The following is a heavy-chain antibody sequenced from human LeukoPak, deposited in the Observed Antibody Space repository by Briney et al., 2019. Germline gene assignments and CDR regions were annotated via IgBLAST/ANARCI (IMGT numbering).Heavy chain of an antibody. CDR1: GFTVSSYW. V-gene: IGHV3-7*01. CDR3: ARDGYSGYDLDY. Sequence: GGSLRLSCAASGFTVSSYWMSWVRQAPGKGLEWVANIKQDGSEKYYVDSVKGRFTISRDNAKNSLYLQMNSLRAEDTAVYYCARDGYSGYDLDYWGQGTLVTVSS. J-gene: IGHJ4*02. CDR2: IKQDGSEK. D-gene: IGHD5-12*01.